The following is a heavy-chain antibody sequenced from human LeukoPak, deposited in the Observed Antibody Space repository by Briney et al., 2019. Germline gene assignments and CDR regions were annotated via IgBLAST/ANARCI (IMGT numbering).Heavy chain of an antibody. Sequence: SETLSLTCAVSGGSISSSNWWSWVRQPPGKGLEWIGEIYHSGSTNYNPSLKSRVTISVDKSKNQFSLKLSSVTAADTAVYYCARGHLRGYSYGFEYWGQGTLVTVSS. CDR3: ARGHLRGYSYGFEY. J-gene: IGHJ4*02. CDR2: IYHSGST. CDR1: GGSISSSNW. V-gene: IGHV4-4*02. D-gene: IGHD5-18*01.